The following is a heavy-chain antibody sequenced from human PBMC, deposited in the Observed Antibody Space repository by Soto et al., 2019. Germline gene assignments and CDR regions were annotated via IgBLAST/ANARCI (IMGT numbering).Heavy chain of an antibody. Sequence: EVQLVESGGGLVQPGGSLRLSCAASGFTFSNYWMSWVRQAPGKGLEWVANIKQDGGDKYYVDSVQDRFSISRDNAKNSLCQHMNRLRAADTAVDYCARVQSLAGVYWGHGTLVTVSS. V-gene: IGHV3-7*05. CDR3: ARVQSLAGVY. D-gene: IGHD6-19*01. CDR2: IKQDGGDK. J-gene: IGHJ4*01. CDR1: GFTFSNYW.